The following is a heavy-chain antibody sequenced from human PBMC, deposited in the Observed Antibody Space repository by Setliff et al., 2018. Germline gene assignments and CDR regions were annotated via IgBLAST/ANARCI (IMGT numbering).Heavy chain of an antibody. CDR3: ARYPRRGNGWYPYYVDV. Sequence: SETLSLTCTVSSGSMITNDYFWGWTRQPPGTGLEWIGSIYYSGDTYYNPCLKSRATVPVDTSTSQCSLRLTSVTAADSAVYFCARYPRRGNGWYPYYVDVWGKGTRVTVSS. J-gene: IGHJ6*03. CDR1: SGSMITNDYF. CDR2: IYYSGDT. V-gene: IGHV4-39*07. D-gene: IGHD6-19*01.